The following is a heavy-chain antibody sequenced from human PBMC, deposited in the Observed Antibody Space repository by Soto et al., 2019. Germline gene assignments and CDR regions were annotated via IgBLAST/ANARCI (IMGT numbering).Heavy chain of an antibody. Sequence: QVQLVQSGAEVKTPGSSVRVSCKTAGRTFLISAIAWVRQAPGQGLEWMGGIIPILGTIHIAQNFQGRVNITADRSTSTAYMDLSSLRSADTATYFCARGKEWEQPSNHYYFDYWGQGSQVIVSS. CDR3: ARGKEWEQPSNHYYFDY. D-gene: IGHD1-26*01. J-gene: IGHJ4*02. V-gene: IGHV1-69*06. CDR2: IIPILGTI. CDR1: GRTFLISA.